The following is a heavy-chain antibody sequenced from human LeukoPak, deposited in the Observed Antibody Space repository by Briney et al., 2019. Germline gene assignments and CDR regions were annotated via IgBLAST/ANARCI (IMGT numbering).Heavy chain of an antibody. V-gene: IGHV3-73*01. D-gene: IGHD3-22*01. CDR1: GFTFSDSA. Sequence: GGSLRLSCAASGFTFSDSAMHWVRQASGKGLEWVGRIRSKANSYATAYAALVKGRFTISRDDSKNTAYLQMNSPKTENTALYYFTSSGYYHYYYYMDVWGKGTTFTVSS. CDR3: TSSGYYHYYYYMDV. J-gene: IGHJ6*03. CDR2: IRSKANSYAT.